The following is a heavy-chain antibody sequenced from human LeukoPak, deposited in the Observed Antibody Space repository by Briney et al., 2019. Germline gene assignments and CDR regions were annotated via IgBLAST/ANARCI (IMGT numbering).Heavy chain of an antibody. J-gene: IGHJ4*02. V-gene: IGHV1-8*01. D-gene: IGHD3-22*01. CDR2: MNPNSGNT. Sequence: ASVKVSCKASGYTFTSCDINWVRQATGQGLEWMGWMNPNSGNTGYAQKFQGRVTMTRNTSISTAYMELSSLRSEDTAVYYCARGQRYYDSSGYSGFDYWGQGTLVTVSS. CDR1: GYTFTSCD. CDR3: ARGQRYYDSSGYSGFDY.